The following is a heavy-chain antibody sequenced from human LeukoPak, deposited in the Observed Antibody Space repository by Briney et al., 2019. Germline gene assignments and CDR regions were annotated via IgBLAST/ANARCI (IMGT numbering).Heavy chain of an antibody. J-gene: IGHJ5*02. D-gene: IGHD3-10*01. V-gene: IGHV3-7*01. CDR3: ARNGKWFGGGQRFDP. CDR2: IKQDGSEK. CDR1: GFNFGNFA. Sequence: GGSLRLSCVASGFNFGNFAVTWVRQAPGKGLEWVANIKQDGSEKYYVDSVKGRFTISRDNAKNSLYLQMNSLRAEDTAVYYCARNGKWFGGGQRFDPWGQGTLVTVSS.